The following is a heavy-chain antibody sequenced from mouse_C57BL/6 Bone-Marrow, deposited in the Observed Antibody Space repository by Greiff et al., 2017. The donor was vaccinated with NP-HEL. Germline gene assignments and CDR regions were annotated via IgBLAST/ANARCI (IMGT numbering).Heavy chain of an antibody. V-gene: IGHV1-15*01. CDR2: IDPETGGT. CDR1: GYTFTDYE. CDR3: TRGWLRRNFDY. D-gene: IGHD2-2*01. J-gene: IGHJ2*01. Sequence: QVQLKQSGAELVRPGASVTLSCKASGYTFTDYEMHWVKQTPVHGLEWIGAIDPETGGTAYNQKFKGKAILTADKSSSTAYMELRSLTSEDSAVYYCTRGWLRRNFDYWGQGTTLTVSS.